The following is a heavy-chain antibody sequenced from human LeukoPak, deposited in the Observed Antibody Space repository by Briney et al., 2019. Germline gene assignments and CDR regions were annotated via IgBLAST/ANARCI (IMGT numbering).Heavy chain of an antibody. J-gene: IGHJ4*02. CDR2: INPNSGGT. CDR3: ARVYTVVTPAFGY. V-gene: IGHV1-2*02. Sequence: ASVKVSCKASGYTFTGYYMHWVRQAPGQGLEWMGWINPNSGGTNYAQKFQGRVTMTRDMSTSTVYMELSSLRSEDTAVYYCARVYTVVTPAFGYWGQGTLVTVSS. D-gene: IGHD4-23*01. CDR1: GYTFTGYY.